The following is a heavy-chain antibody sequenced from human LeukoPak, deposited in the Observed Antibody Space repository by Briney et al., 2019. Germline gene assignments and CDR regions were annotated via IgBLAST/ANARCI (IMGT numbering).Heavy chain of an antibody. CDR3: AKTDSGSYYGGFDY. D-gene: IGHD1-26*01. CDR2: ISGSGGST. J-gene: IGHJ4*02. CDR1: GFTFSSYA. V-gene: IGHV3-23*01. Sequence: GGTLRLSCAASGFTFSSYAMSWVRQAPGKGLEWVSAISGSGGSTYYADSVKGRFTISRDNSKNTLYLQMNSLRAEDTAVYYCAKTDSGSYYGGFDYWGQGTLVTVSS.